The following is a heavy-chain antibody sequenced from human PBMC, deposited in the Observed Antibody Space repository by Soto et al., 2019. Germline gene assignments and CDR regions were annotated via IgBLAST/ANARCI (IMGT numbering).Heavy chain of an antibody. CDR1: GASVSSGGYF. CDR2: IYSSGAT. J-gene: IGHJ6*01. CDR3: AGWIQLQQYCYYGMDV. V-gene: IGHV4-31*02. D-gene: IGHD5-18*01. Sequence: SETLSLTCSVSGASVSSGGYFWTWIRQLPGKGLEWIGYIYSSGATHYNPSLQSRLSMSLDTSKNQFSLKLTSMTVADTAVYYCAGWIQLQQYCYYGMDVCGQGTTVPGYS.